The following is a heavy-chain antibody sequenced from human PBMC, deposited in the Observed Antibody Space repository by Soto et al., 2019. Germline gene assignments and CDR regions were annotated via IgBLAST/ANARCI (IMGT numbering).Heavy chain of an antibody. J-gene: IGHJ6*02. CDR1: GFTFDDYG. CDR3: ARTSVWGYSSSYYYYYYYGMDV. CDR2: INWNGGST. Sequence: EVQLVESGGGVVRPGGSLRLSCAASGFTFDDYGMSWVRQAPGKGLEWVSGINWNGGSTGYADSVKGRFTISRDNAKNSLYLQMTSLRAEDTALYYCARTSVWGYSSSYYYYYYYGMDVWGQGTTVTVSS. D-gene: IGHD6-6*01. V-gene: IGHV3-20*04.